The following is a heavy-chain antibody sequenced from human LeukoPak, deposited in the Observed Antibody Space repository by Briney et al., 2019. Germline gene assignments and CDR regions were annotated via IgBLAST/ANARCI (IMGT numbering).Heavy chain of an antibody. V-gene: IGHV3-7*01. Sequence: GGSLRLSYAAPGLTFSNYWMSWVRQAPGKGLEWVANIKEDGNEKYYVDSVKGRFTISRDNAKKSLYLQMNSLRAEDTAVYYCARDRSRFYYWGQGTPVTVSS. J-gene: IGHJ4*02. CDR2: IKEDGNEK. CDR3: ARDRSRFYY. D-gene: IGHD2-2*01. CDR1: GLTFSNYW.